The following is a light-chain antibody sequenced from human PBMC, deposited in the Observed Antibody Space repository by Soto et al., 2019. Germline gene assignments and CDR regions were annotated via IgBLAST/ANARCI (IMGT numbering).Light chain of an antibody. V-gene: IGKV3-11*01. CDR1: QSVSSY. CDR3: QQRSNWPPALT. CDR2: DAS. Sequence: EIVLTQSPATLSLSPGERATLSCRASQSVSSYLAWYQQKPGQAPRLLIYDASNRATGIPARFSVSGSGTDFTFTISSLEPEDFAVYYCQQRSNWPPALTFGGGTKVEIK. J-gene: IGKJ4*01.